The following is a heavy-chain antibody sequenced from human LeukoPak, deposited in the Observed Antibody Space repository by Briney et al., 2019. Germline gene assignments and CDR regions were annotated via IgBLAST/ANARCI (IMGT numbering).Heavy chain of an antibody. D-gene: IGHD2-2*01. CDR3: AREFYCTSASCHDY. V-gene: IGHV3-74*01. CDR2: INSEGSST. CDR1: GFTFSSYW. Sequence: GGSLRLSCAASGFTFSSYWMHWVRQAPGEGLVWVSRINSEGSSTTYADSVKGRFTISRDTAKNTLYLQMNSLRAEDTAVYYCAREFYCTSASCHDYWGQGTLVTVSS. J-gene: IGHJ4*02.